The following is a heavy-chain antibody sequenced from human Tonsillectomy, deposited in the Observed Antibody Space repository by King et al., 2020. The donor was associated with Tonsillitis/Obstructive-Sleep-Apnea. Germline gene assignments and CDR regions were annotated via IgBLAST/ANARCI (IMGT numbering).Heavy chain of an antibody. J-gene: IGHJ5*02. CDR3: ARGRKRSGWFDP. V-gene: IGHV4-34*01. CDR1: GGSFSGYY. Sequence: VQLQQWGAGLLKPSETLSLTCAVYGGSFSGYYWSWIRQPPGKGLEWIGEINHSGSTNYNPSLKSRVTISVDTSKNQFSLKLSSVTAADTAVYYCARGRKRSGWFDPWGQGTLVTVSS. CDR2: INHSGST.